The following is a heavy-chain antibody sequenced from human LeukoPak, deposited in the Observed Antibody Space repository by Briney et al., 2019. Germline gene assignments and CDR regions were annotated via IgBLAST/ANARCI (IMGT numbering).Heavy chain of an antibody. CDR3: ATDLYYYDSSGYYYPNAEYYQH. Sequence: PGGSLRLSCAASGFTFSSYGMHWVRQAPGKGLEWVAVISYDGSNKYYADSVKGRFTISRDNSRNTLYLQMNSLRAEDTAVYYCATDLYYYDSSGYYYPNAEYYQHWGQGTLVTVSS. D-gene: IGHD3-22*01. CDR1: GFTFSSYG. CDR2: ISYDGSNK. J-gene: IGHJ1*01. V-gene: IGHV3-30*03.